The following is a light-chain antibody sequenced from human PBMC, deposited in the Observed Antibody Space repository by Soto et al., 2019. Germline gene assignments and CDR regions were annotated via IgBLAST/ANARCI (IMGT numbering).Light chain of an antibody. J-gene: IGKJ2*01. CDR3: QQYDEWPT. CDR2: AAS. V-gene: IGKV3-15*01. CDR1: QSVGSY. Sequence: EVVMTQSPDTLSVSPGERATLSCRASQSVGSYLAWYQQKPGQAPRLLIYAASTRATGTPARFSGSGSGTEFTLTISSLRSEDFAVYYCQQYDEWPTFGQGTKLEIK.